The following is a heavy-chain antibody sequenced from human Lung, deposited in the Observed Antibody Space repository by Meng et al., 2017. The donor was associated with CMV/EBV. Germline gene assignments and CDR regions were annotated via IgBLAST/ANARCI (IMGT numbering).Heavy chain of an antibody. D-gene: IGHD3-22*01. CDR3: ARNAGSGQYYYDSRGYYDY. CDR2: ISFDGKKE. J-gene: IGHJ4*02. V-gene: IGHV3-30*04. Sequence: SCAASGFTFSSFAMHWVRQAPGKGLEWVAMISFDGKKESYADSVKGRFTVSRDNSKTTVYLQMNSLISEDTAVYYCARNAGSGQYYYDSRGYYDYWXQGNXVTVSS. CDR1: GFTFSSFA.